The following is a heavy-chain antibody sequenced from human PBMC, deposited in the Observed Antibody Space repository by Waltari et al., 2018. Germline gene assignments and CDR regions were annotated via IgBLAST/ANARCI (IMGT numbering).Heavy chain of an antibody. CDR3: AKARYCSSTSCYGRIDY. CDR2: ISGSGGST. CDR1: GFTFSSYA. Sequence: EVQLLESGGGLVQPGGSLRLSCAASGFTFSSYAMSWVRQAPGKGLEWVSAISGSGGSTYYADSVKGRFTISRDNSKNTLYLQMNSLRAEDTAVYYCAKARYCSSTSCYGRIDYWGQGTLVTVSS. V-gene: IGHV3-23*01. J-gene: IGHJ4*02. D-gene: IGHD2-2*01.